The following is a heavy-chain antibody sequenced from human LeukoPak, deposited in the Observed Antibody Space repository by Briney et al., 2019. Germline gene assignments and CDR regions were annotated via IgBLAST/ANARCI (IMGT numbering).Heavy chain of an antibody. CDR3: ARQGGFNYDFWSGYPRPFDY. D-gene: IGHD3-3*01. J-gene: IGHJ4*02. CDR2: IYYSGST. CDR1: GGSISSSSYY. V-gene: IGHV4-39*01. Sequence: SETLSLTCTVSGGSISSSSYYWGWIRQPPGKGLEWIGSIYYSGSTYYNPSLKSRVTISVDTSKNQFSLKLSSVTAADTAVYYCARQGGFNYDFWSGYPRPFDYWGQGTLVTVSS.